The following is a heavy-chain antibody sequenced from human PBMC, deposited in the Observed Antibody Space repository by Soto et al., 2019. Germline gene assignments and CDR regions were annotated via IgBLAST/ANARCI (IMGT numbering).Heavy chain of an antibody. J-gene: IGHJ6*02. D-gene: IGHD6-19*01. CDR3: ARSRRGAYSSGWYSPSGYYNYGIDV. V-gene: IGHV5-51*01. CDR2: IYPGDSDT. Sequence: PGESLKISCKASGYSFTNHWIGWVRQMHGKGLEWMGIIYPGDSDTKYSPSLQGQVTISADTSISTAYLQWTSLKASDTAMYYCARSRRGAYSSGWYSPSGYYNYGIDVWGQGTKVTVSS. CDR1: GYSFTNHW.